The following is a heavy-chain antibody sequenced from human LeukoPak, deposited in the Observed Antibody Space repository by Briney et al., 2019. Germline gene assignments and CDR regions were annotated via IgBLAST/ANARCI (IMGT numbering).Heavy chain of an antibody. V-gene: IGHV3-23*01. CDR1: GFTFSSYA. CDR3: AKSSSVWYEGNDY. CDR2: ISDDGGST. J-gene: IGHJ4*02. D-gene: IGHD6-19*01. Sequence: GGSLRLSCAASGFTFSSYAMTWVRQAPGKGLEWVSAISDDGGSTYYADSVRGRFTISRDNSKNTLYLQMDSLRAEDTALYYCAKSSSVWYEGNDYWGQGTLVTVSP.